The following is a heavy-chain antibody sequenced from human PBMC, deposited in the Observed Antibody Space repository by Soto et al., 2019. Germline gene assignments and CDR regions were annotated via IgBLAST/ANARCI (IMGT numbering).Heavy chain of an antibody. D-gene: IGHD2-21*01. Sequence: EVQLVESGGGLVKPGGFLRLSCAASGFTFNTYDMNWVRQAPGKGLEWVSSITASSAYIYYADSVRGRITISRDNAKNSLFPQMHSLRAEDTAVYYCVRSGTARLLRHSWFDTWGQGTLVTVSS. CDR3: VRSGTARLLRHSWFDT. V-gene: IGHV3-21*01. CDR1: GFTFNTYD. J-gene: IGHJ5*02. CDR2: ITASSAYI.